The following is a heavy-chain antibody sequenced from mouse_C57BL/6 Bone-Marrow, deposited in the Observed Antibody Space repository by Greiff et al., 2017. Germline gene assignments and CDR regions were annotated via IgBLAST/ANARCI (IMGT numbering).Heavy chain of an antibody. Sequence: VQLKESGPGLVKPSQSQSLTCSVTGYSITSGYYSNWLRQFPGNKLEWMDYISYDGSNNYHPSLKNRISITRDTSKNQFFLKLNSVTTEDTATYYCAKDLLDYDYWGQGTTLTVSA. J-gene: IGHJ2*01. CDR3: AKDLLDYDY. CDR2: ISYDGSN. D-gene: IGHD1-1*01. CDR1: GYSITSGYY. V-gene: IGHV3-6*01.